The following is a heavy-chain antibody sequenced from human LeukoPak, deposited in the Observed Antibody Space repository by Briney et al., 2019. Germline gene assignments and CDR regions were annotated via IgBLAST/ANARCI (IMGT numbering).Heavy chain of an antibody. Sequence: GGSLRLSWAASGFTFTNYAMSWVRQAPGKGLEGVSTISHTDSCTYYADSVKGRFTIPRDNSSNTLLLQLNSLRAEDTAVYYCAKRVTVTSYAEFDYWGQGTLVTVSS. V-gene: IGHV3-23*01. J-gene: IGHJ4*02. CDR2: ISHTDSCT. CDR1: GFTFTNYA. CDR3: AKRVTVTSYAEFDY. D-gene: IGHD4-17*01.